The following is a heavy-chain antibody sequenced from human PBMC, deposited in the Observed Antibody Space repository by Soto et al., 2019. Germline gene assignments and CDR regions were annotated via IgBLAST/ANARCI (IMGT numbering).Heavy chain of an antibody. Sequence: SETLSLTCAVSGGSISSGGYSWSWIRQPPGKGLEWIGYIYHSGSTYYNPSLKSRVTISVDRSKNQFSLKLSSVTAADTAVYYCARVEASWTSLNRGINWFDPWGKGTLVTVS. CDR1: GGSISSGGYS. J-gene: IGHJ5*02. D-gene: IGHD7-27*01. CDR2: IYHSGST. CDR3: ARVEASWTSLNRGINWFDP. V-gene: IGHV4-30-2*01.